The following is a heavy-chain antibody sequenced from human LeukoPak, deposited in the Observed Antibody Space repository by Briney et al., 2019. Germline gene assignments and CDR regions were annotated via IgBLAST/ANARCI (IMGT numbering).Heavy chain of an antibody. CDR1: GFTFSSYA. Sequence: PGGSLRLSCAASGFTFSSYAMHWVRQAPGKGLEWVSGISWNSGSIGYADSVKGRFTISRDNAKNSLYLQMNSLRAEDTALYYCAKDPLRSGSYAYYFDYWGQGTLVTVSS. CDR2: ISWNSGSI. CDR3: AKDPLRSGSYAYYFDY. D-gene: IGHD3-10*01. V-gene: IGHV3-9*01. J-gene: IGHJ4*02.